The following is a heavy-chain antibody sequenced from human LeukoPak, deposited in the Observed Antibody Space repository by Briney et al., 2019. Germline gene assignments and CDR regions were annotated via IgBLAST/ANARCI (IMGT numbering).Heavy chain of an antibody. Sequence: GGSLRLSCAASGFTFSSYSMNWVRQAPGKGLEWVSYISSSSSTIYYADSVKGRFTISRDNAKNSLYLQMNSLRAEDTAVYYCARVEDSSGYYPFDYWGQGTLVTVSS. CDR1: GFTFSSYS. V-gene: IGHV3-48*04. CDR3: ARVEDSSGYYPFDY. J-gene: IGHJ4*02. CDR2: ISSSSSTI. D-gene: IGHD3-22*01.